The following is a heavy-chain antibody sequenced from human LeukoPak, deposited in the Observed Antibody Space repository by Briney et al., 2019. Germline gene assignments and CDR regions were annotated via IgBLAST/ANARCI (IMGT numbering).Heavy chain of an antibody. Sequence: SETLSLTCAVYGGSFSGYYWSWIRQPPGKGLEWTGEINHSGSTYYNPSLKSRVTISVDRSKNQFSLKLSSVTAADTAVYYCARSDYYYGMDVWGQGTTVTVSS. CDR2: INHSGST. CDR3: ARSDYYYGMDV. CDR1: GGSFSGYY. V-gene: IGHV4-34*01. J-gene: IGHJ6*02.